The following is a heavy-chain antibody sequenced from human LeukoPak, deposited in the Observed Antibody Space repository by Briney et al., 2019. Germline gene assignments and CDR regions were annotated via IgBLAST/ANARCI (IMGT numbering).Heavy chain of an antibody. CDR3: ARSGMWGANPPH. CDR2: FYTSVST. V-gene: IGHV4-61*02. CDR1: GGSISCDSHD. Sequence: SQTLFLTCRVHGGSISCDSHDWSWSRQPAGKGLEWIGRFYTSVSTSYNPSIKSRVPISVETYRNQFSLRLSSVTAADTAVYYCARSGMWGANPPHWGQGTLVTVS. D-gene: IGHD4/OR15-4a*01. J-gene: IGHJ4*02.